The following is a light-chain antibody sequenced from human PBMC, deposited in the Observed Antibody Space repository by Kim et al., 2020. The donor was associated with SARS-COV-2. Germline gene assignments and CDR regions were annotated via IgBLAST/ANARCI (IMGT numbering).Light chain of an antibody. CDR3: QQYAFSPQT. J-gene: IGKJ1*01. Sequence: SPGEGAILSCRASQSLDTKSLAWYQQKPDQAPRLLIYGASHRATGTPDRFSGSGSGTDYTLTISRLEPEDFSMYYCQQYAFSPQTFGQGTKVDIK. CDR2: GAS. V-gene: IGKV3-20*01. CDR1: QSLDTKS.